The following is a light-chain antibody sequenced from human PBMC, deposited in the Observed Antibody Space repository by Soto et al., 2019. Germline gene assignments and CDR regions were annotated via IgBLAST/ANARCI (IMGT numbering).Light chain of an antibody. CDR3: QSYDSSLSGLV. CDR2: GNS. CDR1: SSNIGAGYD. Sequence: QSVLTQPPSVSGAPEHRVTISCTRSSSNIGAGYDVHWYQQLPGTAPKLLIYGNSNRPSGVPDRFSGSKSGTSASLAITGLQAEDEADYYCQSYDSSLSGLVFGTGTKLTVL. J-gene: IGLJ1*01. V-gene: IGLV1-40*01.